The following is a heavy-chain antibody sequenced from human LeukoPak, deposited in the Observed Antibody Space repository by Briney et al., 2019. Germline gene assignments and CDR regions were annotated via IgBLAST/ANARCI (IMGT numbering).Heavy chain of an antibody. Sequence: GGSLRLSCEASGFTFRNHGMHWVRQAPGKGLEWVAVIWYDGSNKEYADSVKGRFTISRDNPKNTLYLQMNSLRAEDTAVYYCARDYTGYFPWGQGTLVIVSS. CDR1: GFTFRNHG. D-gene: IGHD3-9*01. CDR3: ARDYTGYFP. J-gene: IGHJ5*02. CDR2: IWYDGSNK. V-gene: IGHV3-33*01.